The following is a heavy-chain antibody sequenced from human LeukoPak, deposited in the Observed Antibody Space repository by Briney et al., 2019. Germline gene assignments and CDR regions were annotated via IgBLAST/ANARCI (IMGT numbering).Heavy chain of an antibody. Sequence: PGGSLRLSCAASGFTFSDYYMSWIRQAPGKGLEWVSYISSSGSTIYYADSVKGRFTISRDNAKNSLYLQMNSLRAEDTAVYYCAKDQLPRYDSSGYCAFDIWGQGTMVTVPS. CDR1: GFTFSDYY. D-gene: IGHD3-22*01. CDR2: ISSSGSTI. CDR3: AKDQLPRYDSSGYCAFDI. V-gene: IGHV3-11*01. J-gene: IGHJ3*02.